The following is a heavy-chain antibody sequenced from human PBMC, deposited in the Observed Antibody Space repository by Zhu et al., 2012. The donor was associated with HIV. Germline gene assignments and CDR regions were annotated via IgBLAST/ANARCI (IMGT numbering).Heavy chain of an antibody. Sequence: EVQLVESGGGLVKPGGSLRLSCAASGFTFSNAWMSWVRQAPGKGLEWVGRIKSKTDGGTTDYAAPVKGRFTISRDDPKNTLYLQMNSLKTEDTAVYYCTSESSGPDYYYYYMDVWGKGTTVTVSS. D-gene: IGHD3-22*01. CDR2: IKSKTDGGTT. J-gene: IGHJ6*03. CDR3: TSESSGPDYYYYYMDV. V-gene: IGHV3-15*01. CDR1: GFTFSNAW.